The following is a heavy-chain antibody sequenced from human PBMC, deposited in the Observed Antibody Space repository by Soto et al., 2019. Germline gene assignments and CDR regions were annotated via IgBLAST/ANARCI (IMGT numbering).Heavy chain of an antibody. CDR2: IIPIFGTA. V-gene: IGHV1-69*01. J-gene: IGHJ6*02. D-gene: IGHD3-10*01. CDR3: ASFRYYYGSGSFPLGMDV. Sequence: QVQLVQSGAEVKKPGSSVKVSCKASGGTFSSYAISWVRQAPGQGLEWMGGIIPIFGTANYAQKFQGRVTITADESTSTAYMELSSLRSEDTAVYYCASFRYYYGSGSFPLGMDVWGQGTTVTVSS. CDR1: GGTFSSYA.